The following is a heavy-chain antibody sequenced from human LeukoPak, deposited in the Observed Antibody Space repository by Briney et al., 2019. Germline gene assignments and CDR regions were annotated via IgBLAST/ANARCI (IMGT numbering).Heavy chain of an antibody. CDR2: MSSSRSYI. V-gene: IGHV3-21*01. J-gene: IGHJ4*02. CDR1: GFTFSSYS. D-gene: IGHD2-2*01. CDR3: ARELLGYCSSTSCYAGGDY. Sequence: GGSLRLSCAASGFTFSSYSMNWVRQAPVKGLEWVSSMSSSRSYIYYANSVKGRFTISRDNAKNSLYLQMNSLRAEDTAVYYCARELLGYCSSTSCYAGGDYWGQGTLVTVSS.